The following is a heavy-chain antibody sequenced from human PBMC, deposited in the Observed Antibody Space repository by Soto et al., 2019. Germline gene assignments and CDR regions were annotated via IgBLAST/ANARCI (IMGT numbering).Heavy chain of an antibody. CDR3: ARGITIFGVVIAYFDY. V-gene: IGHV3-11*01. J-gene: IGHJ4*02. Sequence: SLRLSCAASGLTFSDYYMSWIRQAPGKGLEWVSYISSSGSTIYYADSVKGRFTISRDNAKNSLYLQMNSLRAEDTAVYYCARGITIFGVVIAYFDYRGQGTLVTVSS. CDR2: ISSSGSTI. D-gene: IGHD3-3*01. CDR1: GLTFSDYY.